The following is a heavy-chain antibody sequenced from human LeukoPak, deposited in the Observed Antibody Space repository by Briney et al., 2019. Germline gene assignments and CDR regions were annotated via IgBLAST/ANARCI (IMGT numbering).Heavy chain of an antibody. J-gene: IGHJ4*02. Sequence: PSQTLSLTCTVSGGSISSGSYCWSWIRQPAGKGLEWIGRIYTSGSTNYNPSLKSRVTISVDTSKNQFSLKLSSVTAADTAVYYCAGGGGIVGPLVLDYWGQGTLVTVSS. V-gene: IGHV4-61*02. CDR2: IYTSGST. CDR3: AGGGGIVGPLVLDY. D-gene: IGHD1-26*01. CDR1: GGSISSGSYC.